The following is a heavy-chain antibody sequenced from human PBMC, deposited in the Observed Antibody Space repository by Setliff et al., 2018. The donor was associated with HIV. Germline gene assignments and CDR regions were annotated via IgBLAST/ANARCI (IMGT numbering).Heavy chain of an antibody. CDR2: INQDGSQI. CDR1: GFTFSRHW. CDR3: ASIELAAMVPVDY. V-gene: IGHV3-7*01. Sequence: GGSLRLSCAASGFTFSRHWMSWVRQAPGKGLEWVANINQDGSQIYYADSVKGRFTISRDNAKNSLFLQINSLRAEDTAVYYCASIELAAMVPVDYWGQGTLVTVSS. J-gene: IGHJ4*02. D-gene: IGHD5-18*01.